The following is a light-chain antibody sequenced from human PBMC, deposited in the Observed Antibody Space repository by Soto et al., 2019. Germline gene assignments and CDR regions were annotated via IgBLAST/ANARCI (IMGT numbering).Light chain of an antibody. CDR1: QDISDY. CDR2: DAS. Sequence: DIQMTQSPSSLSASVGDRVTITCQASQDISDYLNWYHQTPGKAPKILIYDASILETGVPSRFSGSVSGTAFTFPISSLQPEDIGTYYCQQYDNLLITFGGGTKVEIK. CDR3: QQYDNLLIT. V-gene: IGKV1-33*01. J-gene: IGKJ4*01.